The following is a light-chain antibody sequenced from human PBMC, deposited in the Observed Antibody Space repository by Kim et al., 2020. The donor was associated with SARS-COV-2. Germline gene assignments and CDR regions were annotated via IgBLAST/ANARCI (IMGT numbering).Light chain of an antibody. CDR1: SSNIGAGYD. J-gene: IGLJ7*01. CDR2: GNN. V-gene: IGLV1-40*01. Sequence: RVTISCTGGSSNIGAGYDVHWYQQLPGTAPKLLIYGNNNRPSGVPDRFSGSKSGTSASLAITGLQAEDEADYYCQSYDSSLSGWVFGGGTQLTVL. CDR3: QSYDSSLSGWV.